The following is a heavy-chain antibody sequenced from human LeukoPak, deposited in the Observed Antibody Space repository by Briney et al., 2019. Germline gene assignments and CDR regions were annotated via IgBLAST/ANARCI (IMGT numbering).Heavy chain of an antibody. CDR3: ATDLSFGIYYDSSGYYPTFGY. Sequence: GASGKVSCKVSGYTLTELSMHWVRQAPGKGLEWMGGFDPEDGETIYAQKFQGRVTMTEDTSTDTAYMELSSLRSEDTAVYYCATDLSFGIYYDSSGYYPTFGYWGQGTLVTVSS. CDR2: FDPEDGET. J-gene: IGHJ4*02. V-gene: IGHV1-24*01. CDR1: GYTLTELS. D-gene: IGHD3-22*01.